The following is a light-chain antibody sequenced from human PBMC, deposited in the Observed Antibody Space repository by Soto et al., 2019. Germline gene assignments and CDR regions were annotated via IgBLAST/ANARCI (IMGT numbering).Light chain of an antibody. Sequence: QSALTQPASVSGSPGQSITISCTGTSNDVGGYNYVSWYQHHPGKAPKLLIYEVSNRPSGVSNRFSGSKSGNTASLTISGLQAEDEADYYCSSYTSSSSLDVFGTGTKLTVL. CDR1: SNDVGGYNY. V-gene: IGLV2-14*01. J-gene: IGLJ1*01. CDR2: EVS. CDR3: SSYTSSSSLDV.